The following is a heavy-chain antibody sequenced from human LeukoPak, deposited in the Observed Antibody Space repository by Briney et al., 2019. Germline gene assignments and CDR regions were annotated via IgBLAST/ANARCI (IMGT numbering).Heavy chain of an antibody. CDR2: ISGRSADI. D-gene: IGHD3-22*01. CDR1: GFTFSNHG. J-gene: IGHJ4*02. V-gene: IGHV3-21*06. CDR3: ARRGYHDSSGYDY. Sequence: GGSLRLSCAASGFTFSNHGMNWVRQAPGKGLEWVSSISGRSADIYYADSVKGRFTISRDNAKNSVFLQMNNLRVEDTAIYYCARRGYHDSSGYDYWGQGTLVTVSS.